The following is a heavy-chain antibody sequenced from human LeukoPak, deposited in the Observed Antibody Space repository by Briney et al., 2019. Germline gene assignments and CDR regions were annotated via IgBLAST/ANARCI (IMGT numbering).Heavy chain of an antibody. Sequence: GGSLRLSCAASGFTFRSYAMTWVRQAPGKGLEWVSAIIGSGGDTDYADSVRDRFTISRDNSKNTVYLQMNSLRAEDTALYYCAKGSIAAGKYYFDYWGQGTLVTVSS. CDR2: IIGSGGDT. D-gene: IGHD6-6*01. CDR1: GFTFRSYA. CDR3: AKGSIAAGKYYFDY. J-gene: IGHJ4*02. V-gene: IGHV3-23*01.